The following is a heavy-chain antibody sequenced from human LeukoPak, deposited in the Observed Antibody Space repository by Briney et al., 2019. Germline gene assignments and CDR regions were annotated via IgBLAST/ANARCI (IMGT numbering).Heavy chain of an antibody. Sequence: SVKVSCKASGGTFSSYAISWVRQAPGQGLEWMGGIIPIFGTANYAQKFQGRVTITTDESTSTAYMELSSLRSEDTAVYYCVTTDSSIAARPFDYWGQGTLVTVSS. D-gene: IGHD6-6*01. J-gene: IGHJ4*02. CDR3: VTTDSSIAARPFDY. V-gene: IGHV1-69*05. CDR1: GGTFSSYA. CDR2: IIPIFGTA.